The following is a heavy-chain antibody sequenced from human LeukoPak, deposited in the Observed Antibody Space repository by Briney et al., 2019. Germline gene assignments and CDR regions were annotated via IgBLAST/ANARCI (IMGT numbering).Heavy chain of an antibody. CDR2: ISSSSSTI. V-gene: IGHV3-48*04. J-gene: IGHJ4*02. CDR1: GFTFSSYS. Sequence: GGSLRLSCAASGFTFSSYSMNWVRQAPGKGLEWVSYISSSSSTIYYADSVKGRFTISRDNAKNSLYLQMNSLRAEDTAVYYCARVRDILTGYPYYFDYWGQGTLVTVSS. D-gene: IGHD3-9*01. CDR3: ARVRDILTGYPYYFDY.